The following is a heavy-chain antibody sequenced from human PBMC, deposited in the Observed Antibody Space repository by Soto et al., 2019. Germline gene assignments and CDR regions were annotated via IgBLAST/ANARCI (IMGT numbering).Heavy chain of an antibody. CDR2: IHYSGTT. Sequence: PSETLSLTCTVSGGSMRNYFWTWIRQPPGKGLEWIGYIHYSGTTSFFPSYNPSLRSRVTISEDTSKNQFSLKLLSVTTADTAVYFCAAGEASSRNLAPYYLDFWGQGTLGPSPQ. D-gene: IGHD6-13*01. J-gene: IGHJ4*02. CDR1: GGSMRNYF. V-gene: IGHV4-59*01. CDR3: AAGEASSRNLAPYYLDF.